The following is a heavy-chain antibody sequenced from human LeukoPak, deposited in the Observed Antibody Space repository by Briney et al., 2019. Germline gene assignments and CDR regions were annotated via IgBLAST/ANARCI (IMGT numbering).Heavy chain of an antibody. CDR2: IKPDGTEE. CDR3: ATYTNWVAGDV. V-gene: IGHV3-7*01. Sequence: GGSLRLSRAASGFTFSDTWMSGVRQAPGKGPEGVANIKPDGTEEYYVDSVKGRFTVSRDNARNSLFLQMNSLRGEDTAVYYCATYTNWVAGDVWGPGTTVSVSS. CDR1: GFTFSDTW. J-gene: IGHJ6*02. D-gene: IGHD7-27*01.